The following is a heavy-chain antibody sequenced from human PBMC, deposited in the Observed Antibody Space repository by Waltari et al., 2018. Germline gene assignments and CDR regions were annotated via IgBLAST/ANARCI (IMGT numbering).Heavy chain of an antibody. CDR2: IYYSGST. CDR3: ARADTTSGNWFDP. V-gene: IGHV4-31*03. Sequence: GPGLVKPSQPLSLICTVSGGSISSGGYYWSWIRQHPGKGLEWIGYIYYSGSTYYNPSLKSRVTISVDTSKNQFSLKLSSVTAADTAVYYCARADTTSGNWFDPWGQGTLVTVSS. J-gene: IGHJ5*02. D-gene: IGHD1-26*01. CDR1: GGSISSGGYY.